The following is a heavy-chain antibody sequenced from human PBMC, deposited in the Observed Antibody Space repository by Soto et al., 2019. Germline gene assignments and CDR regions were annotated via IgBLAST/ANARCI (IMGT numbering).Heavy chain of an antibody. CDR1: GVSVSSNTAV. CDR2: TYYRSKWYN. Sequence: SQTLSPTCSISGVSVSSNTAVSNWFRQSPSRGLEWLGRTYYRSKWYNDYAVSVKSRITINPDTSKNQFSLQLNSVTPEDTAVYYCTRAYCSGSRCRSWSPGFDTRGEGTL. CDR3: TRAYCSGSRCRSWSPGFDT. D-gene: IGHD2-15*01. V-gene: IGHV6-1*01. J-gene: IGHJ5*02.